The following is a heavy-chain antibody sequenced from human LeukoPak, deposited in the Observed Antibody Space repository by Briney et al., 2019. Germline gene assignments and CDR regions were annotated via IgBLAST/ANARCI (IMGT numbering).Heavy chain of an antibody. V-gene: IGHV5-51*01. CDR3: ARPRPGGYFDY. CDR2: IYPGDSDT. J-gene: IGHJ4*02. Sequence: GASLQISCKGSGSSFTSYWIGWVRQLPGKGLEWMGIIYPGDSDTRYSPSFQGQVTISADKSISTAYLQWSSLKASDTAMYYCARPRPGGYFDYWGQGTLVTVSS. CDR1: GSSFTSYW. D-gene: IGHD1-26*01.